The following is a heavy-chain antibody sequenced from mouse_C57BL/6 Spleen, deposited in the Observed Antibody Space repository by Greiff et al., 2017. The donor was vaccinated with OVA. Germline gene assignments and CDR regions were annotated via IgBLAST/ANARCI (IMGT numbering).Heavy chain of an antibody. Sequence: DVKLQESGPGLVKPSQSLSLTCSVTGYSITSGYYWNWIRQFPGNKLEWMGYISYDGSNNYNPSLKNRISITRDTSKNQFFLKLNSVTTEDTATYYCARKSPDYYGSSYGAYWGQGTLVTVSA. CDR1: GYSITSGYY. CDR3: ARKSPDYYGSSYGAY. CDR2: ISYDGSN. V-gene: IGHV3-6*01. J-gene: IGHJ3*01. D-gene: IGHD1-1*01.